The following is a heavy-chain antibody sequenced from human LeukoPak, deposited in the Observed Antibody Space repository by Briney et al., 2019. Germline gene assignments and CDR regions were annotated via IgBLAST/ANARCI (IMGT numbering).Heavy chain of an antibody. CDR3: ARTDLWYYDSSGYLY. CDR1: GFTFNNYG. CDR2: VSYDGSNR. Sequence: PGRSLRLSCAASGFTFNNYGMHWVRQAPGKGLEWVGVVSYDGSNRYYADSVKGRFTISRDNSKNTLYLQMNSLRPEDTAVYYCARTDLWYYDSSGYLYWGQGTLVTVSS. J-gene: IGHJ4*02. V-gene: IGHV3-30*03. D-gene: IGHD3-22*01.